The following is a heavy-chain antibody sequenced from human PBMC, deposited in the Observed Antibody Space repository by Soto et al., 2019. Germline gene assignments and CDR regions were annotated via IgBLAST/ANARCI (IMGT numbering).Heavy chain of an antibody. D-gene: IGHD3-10*01. CDR2: IYHSGST. J-gene: IGHJ6*02. Sequence: SETLSLTCAVSGGSISSSNWWSWVRQPPGKGLEWIGEIYHSGSTNYNPSLKSRVTISVDKSKNQFSLKLSSVTAADTAVYYWASFRVTVGVTMGKVVVDDFYGMDVWGQGTTVTVSS. CDR1: GGSISSSNW. V-gene: IGHV4-4*02. CDR3: ASFRVTVGVTMGKVVVDDFYGMDV.